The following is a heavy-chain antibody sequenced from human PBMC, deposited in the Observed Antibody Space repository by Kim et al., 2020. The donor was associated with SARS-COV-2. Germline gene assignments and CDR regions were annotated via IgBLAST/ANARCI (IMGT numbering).Heavy chain of an antibody. V-gene: IGHV3-30*18. CDR1: GFTFSSYG. CDR3: AKDLASGNYYYYGMDV. CDR2: ISYDGSDK. J-gene: IGHJ6*02. Sequence: GGSLRLSCAASGFTFSSYGMHWVRQAPGEGLEWVAVISYDGSDKYYADSVKGRFTISRDNSKNTLYLQMNSLRAEDTAVYYCAKDLASGNYYYYGMDVWGQGTTVTVSS.